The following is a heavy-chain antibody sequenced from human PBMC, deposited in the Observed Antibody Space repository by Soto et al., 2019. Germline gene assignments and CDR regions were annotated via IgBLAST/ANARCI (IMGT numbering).Heavy chain of an antibody. J-gene: IGHJ6*02. CDR3: ARGHYGLDV. V-gene: IGHV3-11*01. Sequence: GGSLRLSCVASGFSLGSHQMSWIRQASGKGLEWVSYIDTISKIMWHADSVKGRFTISRDNSKNSLYLEMNSLRVEDTAVYFCARGHYGLDVWGQGTTVTVSS. CDR2: IDTISKIM. CDR1: GFSLGSHQ.